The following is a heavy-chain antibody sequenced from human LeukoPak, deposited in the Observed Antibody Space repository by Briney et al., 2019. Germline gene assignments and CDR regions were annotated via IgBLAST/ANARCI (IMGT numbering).Heavy chain of an antibody. CDR3: ARGPPGGRIDY. J-gene: IGHJ4*02. CDR1: GFTFSSYD. CDR2: IGTAGDT. D-gene: IGHD2-15*01. V-gene: IGHV3-13*01. Sequence: GGSLRLSCAASGFTFSSYDMHWVRQATGKGLEWVSAIGTAGDTYYPGSVKGRFTISRENAKNSLYLQMSSLRAEDTAVYYCARGPPGGRIDYWGQGTLVTVSS.